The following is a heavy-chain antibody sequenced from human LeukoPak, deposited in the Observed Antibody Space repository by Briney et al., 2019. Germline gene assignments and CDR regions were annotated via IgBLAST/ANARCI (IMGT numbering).Heavy chain of an antibody. CDR1: GFTFSSYA. CDR3: ARDPLTYGSGRYYQAFDY. CDR2: ISYDGSSE. Sequence: GRSLRLSRAASGFTFSSYAMHGVRQAPGQGLEWVAVISYDGSSEYYADSVKGRFIISRDNSKNTLYLQMNSLRAEDTAVYYCARDPLTYGSGRYYQAFDYWGQGTLVTVSS. D-gene: IGHD3-10*01. V-gene: IGHV3-30-3*01. J-gene: IGHJ4*02.